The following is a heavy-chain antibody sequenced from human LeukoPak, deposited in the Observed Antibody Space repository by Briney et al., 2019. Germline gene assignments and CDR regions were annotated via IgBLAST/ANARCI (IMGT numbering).Heavy chain of an antibody. Sequence: PGGSLRLSCVASGFTFNIYAFHWVRQAPGKGLEWLAVIWSDGSNNHADSVRGRFTISRGNSRNTLYLQMNSLRAEDTAVYYCARIDGYNPDYWGQGTLVTVSS. CDR3: ARIDGYNPDY. D-gene: IGHD5-24*01. CDR2: IWSDGSN. J-gene: IGHJ4*02. CDR1: GFTFNIYA. V-gene: IGHV3-33*01.